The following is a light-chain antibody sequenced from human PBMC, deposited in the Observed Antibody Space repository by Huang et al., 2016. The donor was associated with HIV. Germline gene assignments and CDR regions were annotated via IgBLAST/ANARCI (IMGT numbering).Light chain of an antibody. CDR2: DAS. V-gene: IGKV3-11*01. CDR3: QQRSNWPT. J-gene: IGKJ3*01. Sequence: EIVLTQSPATLSLSPGEGATLSCRASQSVSSYLAWYHQKPGQAPRLLSYDASNRATGIPARFSGSGSGTDFTLTISSLEPEDFAVYYCQQRSNWPTFGPGTKVDIK. CDR1: QSVSSY.